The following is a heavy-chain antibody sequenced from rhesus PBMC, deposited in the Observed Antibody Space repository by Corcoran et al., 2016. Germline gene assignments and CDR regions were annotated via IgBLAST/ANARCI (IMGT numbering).Heavy chain of an antibody. CDR2: IGGSRCST. J-gene: IGHJ2*01. V-gene: IGHV4-127*01. CDR1: GYSISSAYG. CDR3: ARGPFRYFDL. Sequence: QVQLQESGPGLVKPSETLSLTCAVSGYSISSAYGWSWIRQPPGKVLVWIGYIGGSRCSTNYNPSLKSRVTISKDTSKIQFSLKLSSVTAADTAVYYCARGPFRYFDLWGPGTPITISS.